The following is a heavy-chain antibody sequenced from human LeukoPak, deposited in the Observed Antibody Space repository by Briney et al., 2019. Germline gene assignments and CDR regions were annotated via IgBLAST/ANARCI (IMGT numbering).Heavy chain of an antibody. CDR3: ARRGVYCSSTSCYLD. D-gene: IGHD2-2*01. CDR2: IIPIFGTA. V-gene: IGHV1-69*05. Sequence: GGIIPIFGTANYAQKFQGRVTITTDESTSTAYMELSSLRSEDTAVYYCARRGVYCSSTSCYLDWGQGTLVTVSS. J-gene: IGHJ4*02.